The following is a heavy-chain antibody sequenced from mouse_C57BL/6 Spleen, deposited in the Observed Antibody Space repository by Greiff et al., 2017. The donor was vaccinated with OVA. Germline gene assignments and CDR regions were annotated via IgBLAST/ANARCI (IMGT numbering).Heavy chain of an antibody. J-gene: IGHJ4*01. CDR1: GYTFTSYW. Sequence: QVQLKQPGAELVMPGASVKLSCKASGYTFTSYWMHWVKQRPGQGLEWIGEIDPSDSYTNYNQKFKGKSTLTVDKSSSTAYMQLSSLTSEDSAVYYCARYSSFYAMDYWGQGTSVTVSS. CDR3: ARYSSFYAMDY. CDR2: IDPSDSYT. D-gene: IGHD1-1*01. V-gene: IGHV1-69*01.